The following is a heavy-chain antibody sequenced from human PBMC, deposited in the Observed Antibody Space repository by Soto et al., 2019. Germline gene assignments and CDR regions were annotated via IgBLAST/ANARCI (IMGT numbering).Heavy chain of an antibody. CDR1: GGSISSSSYY. J-gene: IGHJ6*02. CDR2: IYYSGST. Sequence: SETLSLTCTVSGGSISSSSYYWGWIRQPPGKGLEWIGSIYYSGSTYYNSSLWSRFTMSVDSSKNQFSLKLSSGTAADTAVYYCARLRGVPAAIRYYYYGMDVWGQGTTVTVSS. D-gene: IGHD2-2*01. V-gene: IGHV4-39*01. CDR3: ARLRGVPAAIRYYYYGMDV.